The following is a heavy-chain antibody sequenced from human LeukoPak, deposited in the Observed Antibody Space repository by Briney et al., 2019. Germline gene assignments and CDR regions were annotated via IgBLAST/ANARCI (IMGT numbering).Heavy chain of an antibody. V-gene: IGHV3-23*01. J-gene: IGHJ4*02. CDR2: ISGSGGST. CDR1: GFTFSSYA. D-gene: IGHD4-17*01. CDR3: AKDTDYGDYAHLGY. Sequence: GGSLRLSCAASGFTFSSYAMSWVRQAPGKWLEWVSAISGSGGSTYYADSVKGRFTISRDNSKNTLYLQMNSLRAEDTAVYYCAKDTDYGDYAHLGYWGQGTLVTVSS.